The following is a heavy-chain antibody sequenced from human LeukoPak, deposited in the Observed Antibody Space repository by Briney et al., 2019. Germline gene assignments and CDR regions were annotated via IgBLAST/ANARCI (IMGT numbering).Heavy chain of an antibody. CDR2: IKQDGSEK. CDR3: ARESSSWYSKTYNWFDP. V-gene: IGHV3-7*01. J-gene: IGHJ5*02. Sequence: GGALRLSCAASGFTFSSYWMSWVRQAPGKGLEGVANIKQDGSEKYYVDSVKGRFTISRDNAKNSLYLQMNSLRAEDTAVYYCARESSSWYSKTYNWFDPWGQGTLVTVSS. D-gene: IGHD6-13*01. CDR1: GFTFSSYW.